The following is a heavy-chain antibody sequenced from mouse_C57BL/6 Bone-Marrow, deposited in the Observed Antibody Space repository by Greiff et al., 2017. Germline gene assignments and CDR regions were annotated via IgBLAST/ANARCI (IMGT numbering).Heavy chain of an antibody. J-gene: IGHJ3*01. CDR3: ARNNYGSSYLFAY. Sequence: QVQLKESGPGLVQPSQRLSITCTVSGFSFTSYGVHWVRQSPGKGLEWLGVIWSGGSTDYNAAFISRLSISKDNSKSQVFFKMNSLQADDTAIYYCARNNYGSSYLFAYWGQGTLVTVSA. CDR2: IWSGGST. CDR1: GFSFTSYG. D-gene: IGHD1-1*01. V-gene: IGHV2-2*01.